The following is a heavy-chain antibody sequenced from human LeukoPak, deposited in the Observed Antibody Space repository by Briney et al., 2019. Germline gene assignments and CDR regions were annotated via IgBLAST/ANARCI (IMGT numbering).Heavy chain of an antibody. CDR3: ARERVPSRYFDS. CDR2: IAPDGSET. J-gene: IGHJ4*02. CDR1: GFIFNSHW. V-gene: IGHV3-7*01. Sequence: GGSLRLSCAASGFIFNSHWINWVRQAPGKGLEWVANIAPDGSETYFEDSVKGRFTISRGNTKNSVFLQMNSLRAEDTAVYYCARERVPSRYFDSWGQGTLVTVSS.